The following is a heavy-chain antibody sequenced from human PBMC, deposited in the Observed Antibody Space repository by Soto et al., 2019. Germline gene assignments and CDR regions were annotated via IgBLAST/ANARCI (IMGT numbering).Heavy chain of an antibody. V-gene: IGHV2-5*02. J-gene: IGHJ4*02. CDR1: GFSLGTHTVV. D-gene: IGHD5-12*01. Sequence: QITLKESGPTLVKPTQTLTLTCTFSGFSLGTHTVVVAWIRQPRRKALEWLALIYWEEDNRYSPSLKSTLTITQDTSKNQGVLTMTAMDPVDTATYYCAHMVPVDYRGYNFEFWGQGILVTVPS. CDR3: AHMVPVDYRGYNFEF. CDR2: IYWEEDN.